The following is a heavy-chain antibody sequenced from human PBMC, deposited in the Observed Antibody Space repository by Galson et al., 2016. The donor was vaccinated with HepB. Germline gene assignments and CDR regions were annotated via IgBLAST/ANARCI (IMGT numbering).Heavy chain of an antibody. Sequence: SETLSLTCSVSGGSITEYYWNWIRQPPGKGLEWVGYIYYSGYTKYNPSLKSRLTLSLDTSKNQFSLRLTSVTAADTAVYYCARLPLGQLNGAGFDPWGQGTLVSVSS. J-gene: IGHJ5*01. CDR2: IYYSGYT. CDR3: ARLPLGQLNGAGFDP. CDR1: GGSITEYY. V-gene: IGHV4-59*01. D-gene: IGHD1-1*01.